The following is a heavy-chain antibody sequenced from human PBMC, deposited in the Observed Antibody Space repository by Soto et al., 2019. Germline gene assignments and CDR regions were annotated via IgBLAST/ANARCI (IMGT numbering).Heavy chain of an antibody. CDR3: ARECSGGSCYPYYYYGMDV. CDR1: GFTVSSNY. D-gene: IGHD2-15*01. V-gene: IGHV3-53*01. J-gene: IGHJ6*02. CDR2: IYSGGST. Sequence: PGGSLRLSCAASGFTVSSNYMGWVRQATGKGLEWVSVIYSGGSTYYADSVKGRFTISRDNSKNTLYLQMNSLRAEDTAVYYCARECSGGSCYPYYYYGMDVWGQGTTVTVSS.